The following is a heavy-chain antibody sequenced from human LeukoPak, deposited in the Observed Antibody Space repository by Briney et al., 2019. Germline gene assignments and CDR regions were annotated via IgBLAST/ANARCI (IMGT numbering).Heavy chain of an antibody. V-gene: IGHV4-59*01. J-gene: IGHJ4*02. CDR2: IDSSGIT. CDR3: ATVASGWYPDY. D-gene: IGHD6-19*01. CDR1: GGSISSFY. Sequence: SETLSLTCTVSGGSISSFYYTWIRQPPGKGLEWIGYIDSSGITNYNSSLNSRVTISLDTSQNQFSLKLNSVTAADTAVYYCATVASGWYPDYWGQGALVTVAS.